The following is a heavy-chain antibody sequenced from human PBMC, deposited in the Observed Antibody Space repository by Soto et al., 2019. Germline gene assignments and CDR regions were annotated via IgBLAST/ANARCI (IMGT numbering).Heavy chain of an antibody. D-gene: IGHD2-2*01. CDR2: ISSSSSYI. V-gene: IGHV3-21*01. CDR3: ARENGYYQFDAFDI. CDR1: GFTFSSYS. Sequence: EVQLVESGGGLVKPGGSLRLSCAASGFTFSSYSMNWVRQAPGKGLEWVSSISSSSSYIYYADSVKGRFTISRDNAKNSLYLQMNSLRAEDTAVYYCARENGYYQFDAFDIWGQGTMVTVSS. J-gene: IGHJ3*02.